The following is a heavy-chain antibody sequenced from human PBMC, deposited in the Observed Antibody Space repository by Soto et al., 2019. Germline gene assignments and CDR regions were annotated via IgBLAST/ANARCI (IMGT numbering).Heavy chain of an antibody. CDR2: INHSGST. CDR1: GGSFSGYY. CDR3: ATGKGKPTATVYYFDY. J-gene: IGHJ4*02. Sequence: PSETLSLTCAVYGGSFSGYYWSWIRQPPGKGLEWIGEINHSGSTNYNPSLKSRVTISVDTSKNQFSLKLTSVTAADTAVYYCATGKGKPTATVYYFDYWCQGILVNVS. V-gene: IGHV4-34*01.